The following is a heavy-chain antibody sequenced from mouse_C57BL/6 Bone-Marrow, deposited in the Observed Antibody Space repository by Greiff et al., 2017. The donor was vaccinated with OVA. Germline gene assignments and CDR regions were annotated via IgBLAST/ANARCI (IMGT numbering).Heavy chain of an antibody. CDR1: GYTFTDYY. Sequence: VQLQQSGPELVKPGASVKISCKASGYTFTDYYMNWVKQSHGQSLEWIGDINPNNGGTSYNQKFKGKASLTVDKSSNTAYMELRSLTSEDSAVYYCARGYYVDFDYWGQGTTLTVSS. D-gene: IGHD2-3*01. J-gene: IGHJ2*01. CDR2: INPNNGGT. CDR3: ARGYYVDFDY. V-gene: IGHV1-26*01.